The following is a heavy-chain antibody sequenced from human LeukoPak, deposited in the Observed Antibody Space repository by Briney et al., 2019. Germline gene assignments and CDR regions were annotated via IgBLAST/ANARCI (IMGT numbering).Heavy chain of an antibody. V-gene: IGHV3-23*01. D-gene: IGHD6-13*01. CDR1: GFTFSSYA. CDR3: ANSAAAGNYYYYGMDV. J-gene: IGHJ6*02. CDR2: ISGSGGST. Sequence: LSWGSLRLSCAASGFTFSSYAMSWVRQAPGKGLEWVSAISGSGGSTYYADSVKGRFTISRDNSKNTLYLQMNSLRAEDTAVYYCANSAAAGNYYYYGMDVWGQGTTVTVSS.